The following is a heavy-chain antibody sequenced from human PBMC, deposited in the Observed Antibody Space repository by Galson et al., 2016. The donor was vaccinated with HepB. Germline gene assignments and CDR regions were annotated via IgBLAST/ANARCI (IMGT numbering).Heavy chain of an antibody. D-gene: IGHD4-17*01. Sequence: TLSLTCTVSGGSISSGGYYWTWVRQRPGKGLEWIGYIYYSGMTYYNPSLESRIVIFAETYKNQFSLKLSSVTAADTALYYCARGGPDFGDFQWGQGTLITVSS. CDR2: IYYSGMT. V-gene: IGHV4-31*03. CDR1: GGSISSGGYY. CDR3: ARGGPDFGDFQ. J-gene: IGHJ4*02.